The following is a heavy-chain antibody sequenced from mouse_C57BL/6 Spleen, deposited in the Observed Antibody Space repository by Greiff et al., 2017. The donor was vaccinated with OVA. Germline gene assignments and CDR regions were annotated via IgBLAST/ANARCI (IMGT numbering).Heavy chain of an antibody. V-gene: IGHV1-26*01. D-gene: IGHD1-1*01. CDR1: GYTFTDYY. J-gene: IGHJ1*03. CDR3: ASRGYYYGSSFYWYFDV. Sequence: VQLQQSGPELVKPGASVKISCKASGYTFTDYYMNWVKQSHGKSLEWIGDINPNNGGTSYNQKFKGKATLTVDKSSSTAYLERRSLTSEDSAVYYCASRGYYYGSSFYWYFDVWGTGTTVTVSS. CDR2: INPNNGGT.